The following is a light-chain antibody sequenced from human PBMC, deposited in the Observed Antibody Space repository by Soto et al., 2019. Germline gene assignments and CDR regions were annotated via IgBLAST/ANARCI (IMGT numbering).Light chain of an antibody. CDR1: SSDVGAYNL. CDR3: CLYIGATTYV. V-gene: IGLV2-23*01. CDR2: EGT. J-gene: IGLJ1*01. Sequence: QSALTQPASVSGSPGQSITVSCTGTSSDVGAYNLVSWYQQHPGKAPRLIIYEGTKRPSGISHRFSGSTSVNSASLTISGLQADDEADYYCCLYIGATTYVFGTGTKVTVL.